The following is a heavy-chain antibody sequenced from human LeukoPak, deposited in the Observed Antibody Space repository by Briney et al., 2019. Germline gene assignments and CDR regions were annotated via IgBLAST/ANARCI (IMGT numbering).Heavy chain of an antibody. D-gene: IGHD3-22*01. CDR3: ARYTANKSGYSFDY. J-gene: IGHJ4*02. V-gene: IGHV4-38-2*01. CDR1: GYSISSGYY. Sequence: SKTLSLTCAVSGYSISSGYYWSWIRQPPGKGLEWIATINHSGETYYNPSLKSRVTISVDTSKNQFSLKLSSVTAAGTAIYYCARYTANKSGYSFDYWGQGTLVTVSS. CDR2: INHSGET.